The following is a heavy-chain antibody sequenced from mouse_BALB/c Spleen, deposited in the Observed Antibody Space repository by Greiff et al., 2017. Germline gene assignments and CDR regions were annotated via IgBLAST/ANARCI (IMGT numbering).Heavy chain of an antibody. D-gene: IGHD2-1*01. J-gene: IGHJ4*01. Sequence: EVQLQESGAELVKPGASVKLSCTASGFNIKDTYMHWVKQRPEQGLEWIGRIDPANGNTKYDPKFQGKATITADTSSNTAYLQLSSLTSEDTAVYYCAPYGTYAMDDWGQGTSVTVSS. V-gene: IGHV14-3*02. CDR2: IDPANGNT. CDR3: APYGTYAMDD. CDR1: GFNIKDTY.